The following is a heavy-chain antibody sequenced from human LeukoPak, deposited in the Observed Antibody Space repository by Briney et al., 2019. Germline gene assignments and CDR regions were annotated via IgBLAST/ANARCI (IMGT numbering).Heavy chain of an antibody. CDR2: ISDSGGYT. J-gene: IGHJ4*02. V-gene: IGHV3-23*01. Sequence: GGSLRLSCAASGFTFSSYGMSWVRQAPGKRLEWVSTISDSGGYTYYAGSVKGRFTISRDNSRNTLYLQMNSLRVEDTAVYYCAKTSKYFDYWGQGTLVTVSS. CDR1: GFTFSSYG. CDR3: AKTSKYFDY.